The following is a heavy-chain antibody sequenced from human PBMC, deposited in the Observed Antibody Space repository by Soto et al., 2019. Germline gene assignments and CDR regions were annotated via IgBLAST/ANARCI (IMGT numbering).Heavy chain of an antibody. Sequence: PSETLSLTCTVSGGSISSSSYYWGWIRQPPGKGLEWIGSIYYSGSTYYNQSLKSRVTISVDTSKNQFSLKLSSVNAADTAVYYCGISFKIFAVVNKAPYHYYMDVWGKGTTVTVSS. V-gene: IGHV4-39*01. J-gene: IGHJ6*03. CDR2: IYYSGST. CDR3: GISFKIFAVVNKAPYHYYMDV. D-gene: IGHD3-3*01. CDR1: GGSISSSSYY.